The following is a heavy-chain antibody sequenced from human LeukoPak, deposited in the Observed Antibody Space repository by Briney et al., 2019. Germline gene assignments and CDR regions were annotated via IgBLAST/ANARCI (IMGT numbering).Heavy chain of an antibody. CDR2: INHSGST. J-gene: IGHJ4*02. V-gene: IGHV4-34*01. CDR3: ARRTDSSGYYFDY. CDR1: GGSFSGYY. Sequence: KSSETLSLTCAVYGGSFSGYYWSWIRQPPGKGLEWIGEINHSGSTNHNPSLKSRVTISVDTSKNQFSLKLSSVTAADTAVYYCARRTDSSGYYFDYWGQGTLVTVSS. D-gene: IGHD3-22*01.